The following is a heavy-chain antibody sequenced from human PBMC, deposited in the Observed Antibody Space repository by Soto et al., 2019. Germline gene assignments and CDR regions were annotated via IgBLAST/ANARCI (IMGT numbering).Heavy chain of an antibody. CDR1: GGTFSSFA. D-gene: IGHD2-21*02. J-gene: IGHJ3*02. CDR2: MNPMCGNP. V-gene: IGHV1-8*01. CDR3: ATRVVTRRSHAFDI. Sequence: ASVKVSCKASGGTFSSFAISWVRQAPGQGLEWMGWMNPMCGNPGYAQKFQGRVTMTRNTSMSTAYMELSSLRSEDTAVYYCATRVVTRRSHAFDIWGQGTMVTVS.